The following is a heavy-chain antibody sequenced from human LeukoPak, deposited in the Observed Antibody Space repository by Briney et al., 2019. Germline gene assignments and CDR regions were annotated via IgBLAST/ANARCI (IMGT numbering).Heavy chain of an antibody. Sequence: SETLSLTCAVSGGSISTSNWWTWVRQPPGKGLEWIGEIFHGGSTNYNPSLKSRVTMSVDTSKNQFSLKLSSVTAADTAVYYCAGERIQISRVQGGGENYWGQGTLVTVSS. CDR2: IFHGGST. J-gene: IGHJ4*02. V-gene: IGHV4-4*02. CDR3: AGERIQISRVQGGGENY. CDR1: GGSISTSNW. D-gene: IGHD5-18*01.